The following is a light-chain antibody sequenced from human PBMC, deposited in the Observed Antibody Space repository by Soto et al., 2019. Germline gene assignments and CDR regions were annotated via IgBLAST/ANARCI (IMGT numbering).Light chain of an antibody. CDR3: CSYAGESTVT. CDR2: EGS. CDR1: SPNVGVYKL. V-gene: IGLV2-23*01. Sequence: QSALTQPASVSGSPGQSITISCTGTSPNVGVYKLVSWYQQHPGKAPKLIIYEGSKRPSGVSNRFSGSKSGNAASLTISGLQAEDEADYHCCSYAGESTVTFDGGTKLTVL. J-gene: IGLJ2*01.